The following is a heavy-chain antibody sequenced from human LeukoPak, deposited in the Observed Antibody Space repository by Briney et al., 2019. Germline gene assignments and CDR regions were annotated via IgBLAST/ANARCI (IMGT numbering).Heavy chain of an antibody. D-gene: IGHD3-10*01. J-gene: IGHJ4*02. V-gene: IGHV4-34*01. CDR3: ARYLGATQASYYFDY. CDR2: INHSGST. CDR1: GGSFSGYY. Sequence: PSETLSLTCAVYGGSFSGYYWSWIRHPPGKGLEWIGEINHSGSTNYHPSLKRRVTISVDTSKNQCSLKLSSVTAADTAVYYCARYLGATQASYYFDYWGQGTLVTVSS.